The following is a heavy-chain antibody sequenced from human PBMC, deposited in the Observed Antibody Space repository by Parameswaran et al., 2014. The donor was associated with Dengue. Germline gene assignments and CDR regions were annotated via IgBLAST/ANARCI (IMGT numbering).Heavy chain of an antibody. CDR3: ARETRSTVTSGNYFDY. CDR1: GGTFSSYA. CDR2: IIPIFGTA. Sequence: VKVSCKASGGTFSSYAISWVRQAPGQGLEWMGGIIPIFGTANYAQKFQGRVTITADKSTSTAYMELSSLRSEDTAVYYCARETRSTVTSGNYFDYWGQGTLVTVSS. J-gene: IGHJ4*02. V-gene: IGHV1-69*06. D-gene: IGHD4-11*01.